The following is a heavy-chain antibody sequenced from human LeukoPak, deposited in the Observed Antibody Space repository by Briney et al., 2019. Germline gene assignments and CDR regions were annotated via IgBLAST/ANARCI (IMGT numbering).Heavy chain of an antibody. Sequence: GGSLRLSCAASGITGYSMHWVRRAPGKGLEWVCSISSNIYCADSVKGRFTISRDNAKNTLYLQMNSLRAEDTAVYYCVRDFMYNTACTGCWGQGTLVTVSS. V-gene: IGHV3-21*01. D-gene: IGHD5-18*01. J-gene: IGHJ4*02. CDR2: ISSNI. CDR1: GITGYS. CDR3: VRDFMYNTACTGC.